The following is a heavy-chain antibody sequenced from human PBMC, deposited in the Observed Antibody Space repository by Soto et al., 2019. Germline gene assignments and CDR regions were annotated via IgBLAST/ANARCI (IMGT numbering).Heavy chain of an antibody. J-gene: IGHJ3*02. D-gene: IGHD3-10*01. V-gene: IGHV4-31*01. CDR3: ARAPDPGGEAFDI. Sequence: QVQLQESGPGLVKPSQTLSLTCTVSGGSISSGGYYWSWIRQHPGKGLEWIGYIYYSGSTYYNASLERLLTISVDTSKNQFSLKLSSVTAADTAVYYCARAPDPGGEAFDIWGQGTMVTVSS. CDR2: IYYSGST. CDR1: GGSISSGGYY.